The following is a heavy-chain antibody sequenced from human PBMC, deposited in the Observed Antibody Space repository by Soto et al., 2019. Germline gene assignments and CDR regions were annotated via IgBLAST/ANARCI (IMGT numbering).Heavy chain of an antibody. CDR2: ISAYNGNT. Sequence: GASVKVSCKASGYTFTSYGMSWVRQAPGQGLEWMGWISAYNGNTNYAQKLQGRVTMTTDTSTSTAYMELRSLRSDDTAVYYCARDQHLLPKSPYYFDYWGQGTLVTVSS. V-gene: IGHV1-18*01. CDR3: ARDQHLLPKSPYYFDY. J-gene: IGHJ4*02. CDR1: GYTFTSYG. D-gene: IGHD3-3*02.